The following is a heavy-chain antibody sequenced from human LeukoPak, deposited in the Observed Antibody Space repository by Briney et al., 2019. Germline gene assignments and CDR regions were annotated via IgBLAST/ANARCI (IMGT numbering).Heavy chain of an antibody. J-gene: IGHJ6*02. CDR2: ISGSGGST. D-gene: IGHD2-2*01. Sequence: GGSLRLSCAASGFTFSSYAMSWVRQAPGKGLEWVSAISGSGGSTYYADSVKGRFTVSGDNSKNTLYLQLNSLRAEDTAVYYCAKSRIVLVPARGDGMDVWGQGTMVTVSS. V-gene: IGHV3-23*01. CDR3: AKSRIVLVPARGDGMDV. CDR1: GFTFSSYA.